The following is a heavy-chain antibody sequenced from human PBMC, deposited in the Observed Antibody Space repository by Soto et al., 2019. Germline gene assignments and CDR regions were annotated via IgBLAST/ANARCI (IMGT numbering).Heavy chain of an antibody. V-gene: IGHV1-18*01. CDR1: GYTFTSYG. J-gene: IGHJ4*02. Sequence: ASVKVSCKASGYTFTSYGISWVRQAPGQGLEWMGWISAYNGNTNYAQKLQGRVTMTTDTSTSTAYMELRSLRSDDTAVYYCARAGKITIFGVVIIEFDYWGQGTLVTVSS. D-gene: IGHD3-3*01. CDR3: ARAGKITIFGVVIIEFDY. CDR2: ISAYNGNT.